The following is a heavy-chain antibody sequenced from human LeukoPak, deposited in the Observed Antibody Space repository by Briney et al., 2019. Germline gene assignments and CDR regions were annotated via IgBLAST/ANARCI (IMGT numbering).Heavy chain of an antibody. CDR2: IKSKTDGGTT. Sequence: GGSLRLSCAASGFTFSSYWMSWVRQAPGKGLEWVGRIKSKTDGGTTDYAAPVKGRFTISRDDSKNTLYLQMNSLKTEDTAVYYCTTGLGIVATIGDYWGQGTLVTVSS. J-gene: IGHJ4*02. CDR1: GFTFSSYW. V-gene: IGHV3-15*01. D-gene: IGHD5-12*01. CDR3: TTGLGIVATIGDY.